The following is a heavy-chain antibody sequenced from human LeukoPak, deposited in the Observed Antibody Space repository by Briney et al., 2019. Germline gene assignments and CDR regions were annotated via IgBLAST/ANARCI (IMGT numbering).Heavy chain of an antibody. Sequence: ASETLSLTCTVSGDSVTTYYWSWIRQPPGKGLEWLGYVYYSGSATYNPSLKSRVTISVDTSKNQFSLRLSSVTAADTAVYYCARDGSNWSNDYYHGVDVWGQGTTVTVSS. CDR3: ARDGSNWSNDYYHGVDV. D-gene: IGHD4-11*01. CDR2: VYYSGSA. J-gene: IGHJ6*02. CDR1: GDSVTTYY. V-gene: IGHV4-59*02.